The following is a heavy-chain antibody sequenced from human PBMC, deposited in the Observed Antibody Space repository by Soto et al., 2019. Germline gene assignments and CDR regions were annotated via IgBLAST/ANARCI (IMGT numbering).Heavy chain of an antibody. CDR3: ARHRPTVVRASYYFDY. Sequence: SETLSLTCTVSGGAIGGYYWGWIRQPPGKGLEWMGSIYYSGSTYYNPSLKSRVTISVDTSKNQFSLKLSSVTAADTAVYYCARHRPTVVRASYYFDYWGQGTLVTVSS. V-gene: IGHV4-39*01. CDR1: GGAIGGYY. D-gene: IGHD4-17*01. J-gene: IGHJ4*02. CDR2: IYYSGST.